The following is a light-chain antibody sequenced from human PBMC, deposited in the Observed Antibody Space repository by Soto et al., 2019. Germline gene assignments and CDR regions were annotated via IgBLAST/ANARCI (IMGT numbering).Light chain of an antibody. CDR1: PGISRW. CDR2: RAS. Sequence: DIQMTQSPSTLSASVGDRVIITCRASPGISRWLAWYQQKPGTAPNRLIYRASTLKSGIPPRFSGSGSGTEVTLTSSSLQPDDVATKYCQQQDRASWTFGQGTKVEIK. J-gene: IGKJ1*01. CDR3: QQQDRASWT. V-gene: IGKV1-5*03.